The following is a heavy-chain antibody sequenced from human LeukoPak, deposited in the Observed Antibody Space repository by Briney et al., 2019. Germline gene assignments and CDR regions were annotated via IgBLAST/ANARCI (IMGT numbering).Heavy chain of an antibody. D-gene: IGHD6-6*01. CDR1: GYTLSELS. CDR3: ARNKEYSSSPIYY. V-gene: IGHV1-69*13. J-gene: IGHJ4*02. CDR2: IIPIFGTA. Sequence: SVKVSCKVSGYTLSELSMHWVRQAPGQGLEWMGGIIPIFGTANYAQKFQGRVTITADESTSTAYMELSSLRSEDTAVYYCARNKEYSSSPIYYWGQGTLVTVSS.